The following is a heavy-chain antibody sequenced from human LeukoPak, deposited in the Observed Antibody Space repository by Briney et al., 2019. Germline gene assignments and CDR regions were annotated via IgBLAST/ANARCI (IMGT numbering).Heavy chain of an antibody. V-gene: IGHV4-34*01. CDR2: MNPSGST. CDR3: ARHRVGGISWPWGS. D-gene: IGHD6-13*01. Sequence: SETLSLTCAVYGGSFSGYYWTRIRQTPGKGLEWIGEMNPSGSTNYNPSLKSRATISVDTSKNQFSLKLSSVTAADTAVYYCARHRVGGISWPWGSWGQGILITVSS. CDR1: GGSFSGYY. J-gene: IGHJ5*02.